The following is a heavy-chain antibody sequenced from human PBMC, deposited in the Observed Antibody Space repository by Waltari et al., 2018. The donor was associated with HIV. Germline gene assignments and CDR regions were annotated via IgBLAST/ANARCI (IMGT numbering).Heavy chain of an antibody. CDR3: SRGGTILTGYYPSGVS. D-gene: IGHD3-9*01. CDR2: MNPNSGGT. V-gene: IGHV1-2*02. CDR1: GYTLTAYY. Sequence: QVQLVQSGAEVKKPGASVKVSCKASGYTLTAYYIHWVRQAPGQGLEWMGWMNPNSGGTNYPQKFKGRVTMTRDTSIKTAYLQLSGLTSDDTALYWCSRGGTILTGYYPSGVSWGQGTPVTVSS. J-gene: IGHJ5*02.